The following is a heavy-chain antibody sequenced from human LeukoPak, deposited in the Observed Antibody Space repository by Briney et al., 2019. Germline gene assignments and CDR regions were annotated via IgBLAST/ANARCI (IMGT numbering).Heavy chain of an antibody. CDR3: ARKYDSSESPFDY. D-gene: IGHD3-22*01. CDR2: ISYDGSNK. Sequence: GRSLRLSCAASGFTFSSYAMHWARQAPGKGLEWVAVISYDGSNKYYADSVKGRFTISRDNSKNTLYLQMNSLRAEDTAVYYCARKYDSSESPFDYWGQGTLVTVSS. CDR1: GFTFSSYA. J-gene: IGHJ4*02. V-gene: IGHV3-30*04.